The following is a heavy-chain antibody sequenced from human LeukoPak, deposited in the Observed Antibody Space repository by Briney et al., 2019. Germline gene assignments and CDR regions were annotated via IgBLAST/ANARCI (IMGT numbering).Heavy chain of an antibody. J-gene: IGHJ6*03. Sequence: SETLSLTCAVYGGSFSGYYWSWTRQPPGKGLEWIGEINHSGSTNYNPSLKSRVTISVDTSKNQFSLKLSSVTAADTAVYYCARLPVTMVRGVIMSYYYYYMDVWGKGTTVTVSS. V-gene: IGHV4-34*01. CDR3: ARLPVTMVRGVIMSYYYYYMDV. CDR1: GGSFSGYY. CDR2: INHSGST. D-gene: IGHD3-10*01.